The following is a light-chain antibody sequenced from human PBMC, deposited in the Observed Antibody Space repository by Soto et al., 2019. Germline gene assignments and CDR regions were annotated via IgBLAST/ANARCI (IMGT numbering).Light chain of an antibody. CDR1: SSDVGNYNH. CDR3: CSYAGSSTFV. Sequence: QSVLTQPASVSGSRGQSITISFTGTSSDVGNYNHVSWYQQRPGKAPKLMIYEGSKRPSGVSYRFSGSKSRNTASLTVSGLLAEDEADYYCCSYAGSSTFVFGGGTKLTLL. J-gene: IGLJ3*02. CDR2: EGS. V-gene: IGLV2-23*03.